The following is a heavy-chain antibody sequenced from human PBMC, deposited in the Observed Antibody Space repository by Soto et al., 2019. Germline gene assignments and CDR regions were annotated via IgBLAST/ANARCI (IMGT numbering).Heavy chain of an antibody. CDR2: IYYSGST. CDR1: GGSISSSSYY. CDR3: ARRDSKRWFDP. V-gene: IGHV4-39*01. Sequence: SETLSLTCTVSGGSISSSSYYWGWIRQPPGKGLEWIGSIYYSGSTYYNPSLKSRVTISVDTSKNQFSLKLSSVTAADTAVYYCARRDSKRWFDPWGQGTLVTVSS. J-gene: IGHJ5*02. D-gene: IGHD6-13*01.